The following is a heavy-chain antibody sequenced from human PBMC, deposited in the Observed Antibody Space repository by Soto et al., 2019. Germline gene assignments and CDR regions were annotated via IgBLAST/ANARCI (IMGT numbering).Heavy chain of an antibody. V-gene: IGHV4-30-4*01. CDR3: AREIRGEIDY. CDR1: GGSISSGDCY. J-gene: IGHJ4*02. D-gene: IGHD3-10*01. Sequence: SLILSHTCSVAGGSISSGDCYRSRIRQPPGKGLEWIGYIYYSGSTYYNPSLKSRVTISVDTSKNQFSLKLSSVTAADTAVYYCAREIRGEIDYWGQGTLVTVSS. CDR2: IYYSGST.